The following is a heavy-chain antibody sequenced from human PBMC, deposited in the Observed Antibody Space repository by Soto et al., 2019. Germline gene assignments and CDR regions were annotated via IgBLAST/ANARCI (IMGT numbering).Heavy chain of an antibody. CDR1: GYTFSDYY. D-gene: IGHD3-16*01. CDR3: ARAREGRSYDYVFYLDN. J-gene: IGHJ4*02. Sequence: QVQLVQSGPEVKKPGASVKVSCQASGYTFSDYYIHWVRQAPGQGLEWMGWFHHKSGGRSSPQKSQEGVNRTRDTSISTAYMELTRLTSDHTAVYFCARAREGRSYDYVFYLDNWGQGTLVTVSS. V-gene: IGHV1-2*02. CDR2: FHHKSGGR.